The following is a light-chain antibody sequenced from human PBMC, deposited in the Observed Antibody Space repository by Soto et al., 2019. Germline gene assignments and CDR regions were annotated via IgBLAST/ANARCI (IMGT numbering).Light chain of an antibody. J-gene: IGLJ1*01. CDR3: RSYAGSNSYV. CDR1: SSDVGSSNL. Sequence: QSALTQPAAVSGSPGQSITISCAGTSSDVGSSNLVSWYLHHPGKVPKLIIFEGIKRPSDISSRFSGSKSGNTASLTISGLQAEDEADYYCRSYAGSNSYVFGSGTKVTVL. CDR2: EGI. V-gene: IGLV2-23*01.